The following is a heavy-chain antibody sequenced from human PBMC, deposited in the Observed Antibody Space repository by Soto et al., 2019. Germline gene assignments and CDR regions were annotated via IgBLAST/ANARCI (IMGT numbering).Heavy chain of an antibody. CDR3: ARDLGRMTTVTTSRVGALYYYMDV. V-gene: IGHV3-33*01. D-gene: IGHD4-4*01. CDR2: IWYDGSNK. Sequence: GGSLRLSCAASGFTFSSYGMHWVRQAPGKGLEWVAVIWYDGSNKYYADSVKGRFTISRDNSKNTLYLQMNSLRAEVTAVYYCARDLGRMTTVTTSRVGALYYYMDVWGKGTTVTVSS. J-gene: IGHJ6*03. CDR1: GFTFSSYG.